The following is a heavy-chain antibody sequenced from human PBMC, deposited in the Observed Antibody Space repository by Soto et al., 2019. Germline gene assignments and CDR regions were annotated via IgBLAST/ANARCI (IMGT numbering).Heavy chain of an antibody. J-gene: IGHJ6*02. CDR1: GGSISSYY. CDR3: ARVIDYDILTCGSLYGMDV. V-gene: IGHV4-59*01. CDR2: IYYSGST. D-gene: IGHD3-9*01. Sequence: SETLSLTCTVSGGSISSYYWSWIRQPPGKGLEWIGYIYYSGSTNYNPSLKSRVTISVDTSKNQFSLKLSSVTAADTAVYYCARVIDYDILTCGSLYGMDVWGQGTTVTVSS.